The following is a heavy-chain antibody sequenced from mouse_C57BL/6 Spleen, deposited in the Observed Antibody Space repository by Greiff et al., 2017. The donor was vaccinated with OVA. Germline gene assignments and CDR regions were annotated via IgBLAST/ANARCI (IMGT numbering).Heavy chain of an antibody. Sequence: QVQLQQSGAELVRPGTSVKVSCKASGYAFTNYLIEWVKQRPGQGLEWIGVINPGSGGTNYNEKFKGKATLTADKSSSTAYMQLSSLTSEDSAVYCCARGAGGSHYAMDYWGQGTSVTVSS. CDR1: GYAFTNYL. CDR2: INPGSGGT. J-gene: IGHJ4*01. V-gene: IGHV1-54*01. CDR3: ARGAGGSHYAMDY.